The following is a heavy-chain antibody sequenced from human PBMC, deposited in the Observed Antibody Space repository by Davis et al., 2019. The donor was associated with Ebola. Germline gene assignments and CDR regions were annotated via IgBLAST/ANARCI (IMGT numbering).Heavy chain of an antibody. V-gene: IGHV4-34*01. CDR3: AGHDIVVVVAAFDY. CDR1: GGSFSAYY. Sequence: MPSETLSLTCAVYGGSFSAYYWSWIRQPPGKGLEWIGEINHSGSTNYNPSLKSRVTISVDTSKNQFSLKLSSVTAADTAVYYCAGHDIVVVVAAFDYWGQGTLVTVSS. J-gene: IGHJ4*02. D-gene: IGHD2-15*01. CDR2: INHSGST.